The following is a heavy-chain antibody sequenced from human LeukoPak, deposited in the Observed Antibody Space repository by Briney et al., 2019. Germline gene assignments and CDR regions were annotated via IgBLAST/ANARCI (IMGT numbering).Heavy chain of an antibody. J-gene: IGHJ4*02. V-gene: IGHV1-69*05. D-gene: IGHD6-13*01. CDR2: IIPIFGTA. CDR3: ARTGSIAAAGTMTYFDY. Sequence: SVKVSCKASGGTFSSHAISWVRQAPGQGLEWMGRIIPIFGTANYAQKFQGRVTITTDEPTSTAYMELSSLRSEDTAVYYCARTGSIAAAGTMTYFDYWGQGTLVTVSS. CDR1: GGTFSSHA.